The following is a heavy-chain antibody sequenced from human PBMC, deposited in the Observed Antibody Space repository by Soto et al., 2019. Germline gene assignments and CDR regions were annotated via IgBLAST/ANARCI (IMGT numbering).Heavy chain of an antibody. CDR1: GFTFSTYA. D-gene: IGHD5-18*01. J-gene: IGHJ4*02. Sequence: GGSLRLSCAASGFTFSTYAINWVRQAPGKGLEWVSAISGSGGSKYYADSVKGRFTMSRDNSKNTLYLQMNRLRAEDTAVYYCAKAVSYGFLDYWGQGTLVTVSS. V-gene: IGHV3-23*01. CDR2: ISGSGGSK. CDR3: AKAVSYGFLDY.